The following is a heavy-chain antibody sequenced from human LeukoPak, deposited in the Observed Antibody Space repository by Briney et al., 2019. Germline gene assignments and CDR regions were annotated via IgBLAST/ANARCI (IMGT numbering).Heavy chain of an antibody. Sequence: GGSLRLSCAASGFTFSSYAMRWVRQAPGKGLEWVAVISYDGSNKYYGDSVKGRFTISRDNSKNTLYLQVNSLRIDDTAVYYCAKDSSSGSSYYFHGMEVWGLGTTVTVSS. D-gene: IGHD3-10*01. CDR2: ISYDGSNK. CDR1: GFTFSSYA. V-gene: IGHV3-30*18. CDR3: AKDSSSGSSYYFHGMEV. J-gene: IGHJ6*02.